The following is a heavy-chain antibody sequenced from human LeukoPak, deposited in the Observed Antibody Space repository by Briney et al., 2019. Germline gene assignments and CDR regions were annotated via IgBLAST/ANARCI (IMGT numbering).Heavy chain of an antibody. V-gene: IGHV4-39*02. J-gene: IGHJ3*02. CDR3: ARDYGGTFGGDAFDI. CDR2: IYYSGST. CDR1: GGSISSSSYY. D-gene: IGHD4-23*01. Sequence: KPSETLSLTCTVSGGSISSSSYYWGWSRQPPGKGLEWIGSIYYSGSTYYNPSLKSRVTISVDTSKNQFSLKLSSVTAADTAVYYCARDYGGTFGGDAFDIWGQGTMVTVSS.